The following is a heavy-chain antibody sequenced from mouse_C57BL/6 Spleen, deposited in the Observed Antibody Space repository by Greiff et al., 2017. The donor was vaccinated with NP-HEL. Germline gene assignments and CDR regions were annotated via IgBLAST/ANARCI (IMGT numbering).Heavy chain of an antibody. D-gene: IGHD2-3*01. CDR2: IDPETGGT. J-gene: IGHJ4*01. Sequence: QVQLQQSGAELVRPGASVTLSCKASGYTFTDYEMHWVKQTPVHGLEWIGAIDPETGGTAYNQTFKGKAILTADNSSSTAYMELRSLTSEDSAVYYCTRSSNGYYEGAMDYWGQGTSVTVSS. CDR3: TRSSNGYYEGAMDY. V-gene: IGHV1-15*01. CDR1: GYTFTDYE.